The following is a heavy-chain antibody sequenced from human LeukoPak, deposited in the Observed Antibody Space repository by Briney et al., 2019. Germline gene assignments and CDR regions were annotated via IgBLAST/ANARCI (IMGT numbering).Heavy chain of an antibody. D-gene: IGHD1-1*01. CDR3: ARPHLDPGHLFDY. CDR2: IQQDGSEK. Sequence: GGSLRLSCAASGFTFRSYWLSWVRQPPGKGVECVANIQQDGSEKNYVDSVKGRFTISRDNGKTSLYLPMNTLRAEDTAVYYCARPHLDPGHLFDYWGQGTLVTVSS. V-gene: IGHV3-7*01. J-gene: IGHJ4*02. CDR1: GFTFRSYW.